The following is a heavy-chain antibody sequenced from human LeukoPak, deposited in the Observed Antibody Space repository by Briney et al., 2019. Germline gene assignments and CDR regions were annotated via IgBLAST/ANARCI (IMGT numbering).Heavy chain of an antibody. CDR1: GYTFTGYY. CDR2: INPNSGGT. J-gene: IGHJ4*02. Sequence: ASVKVSCKASGYTFTGYYMHWVRQAPGQGLEWMGWINPNSGGTNYAQKFQGRVTMTRDTSISTAYMELSRLRSDDTAVYYCAREERNYYDSSDDLDYWGQGSLVTVSS. CDR3: AREERNYYDSSDDLDY. V-gene: IGHV1-2*02. D-gene: IGHD3-22*01.